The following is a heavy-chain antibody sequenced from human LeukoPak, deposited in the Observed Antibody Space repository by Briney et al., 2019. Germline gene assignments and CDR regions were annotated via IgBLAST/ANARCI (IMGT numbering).Heavy chain of an antibody. CDR2: INHSGST. J-gene: IGHJ2*01. CDR1: GGSFSGYY. CDR3: ARGGDYDILTGPRWYFDL. Sequence: SETLSLTCAVYGGSFSGYYWSWIRQPPGKGLEWIGEINHSGSTNYNPSLKSRVTISVDTSKNQFSLKLSSVTAADTAVYYCARGGDYDILTGPRWYFDLWGRGTLVTVSS. V-gene: IGHV4-34*01. D-gene: IGHD3-9*01.